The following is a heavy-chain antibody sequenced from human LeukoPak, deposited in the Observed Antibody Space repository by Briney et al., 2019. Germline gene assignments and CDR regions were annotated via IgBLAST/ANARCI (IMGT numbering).Heavy chain of an antibody. CDR1: GYTFTGYY. V-gene: IGHV1-2*02. D-gene: IGHD3-3*01. J-gene: IGHJ4*02. CDR2: INPNSGGT. Sequence: GASAKVSCKASGYTFTGYYMHWVRQAPGQGLEWMGWINPNSGGTNYAQKFQGRVTMTRDTSISTAYMELSRLRSDDTAVYYCARDLAYDFWSGYSNDYWGQGTLVTVSS. CDR3: ARDLAYDFWSGYSNDY.